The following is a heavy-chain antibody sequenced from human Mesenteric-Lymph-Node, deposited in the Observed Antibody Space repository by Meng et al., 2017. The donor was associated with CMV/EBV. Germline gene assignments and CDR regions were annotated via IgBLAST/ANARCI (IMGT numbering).Heavy chain of an antibody. CDR3: ARDRNYKRY. CDR2: LSGGSTTM. CDR1: GFRFSDFY. V-gene: IGHV3-11*01. J-gene: IGHJ4*02. Sequence: GGSLRLSCAVSGFRFSDFYMFWIRQAPGKGLECVSYLSGGSTTMYDADSVAGRFTISRDNAKNSLYLQMNSLRAEDTAVYYCARDRNYKRYWGQGTLVTVSS. D-gene: IGHD5-24*01.